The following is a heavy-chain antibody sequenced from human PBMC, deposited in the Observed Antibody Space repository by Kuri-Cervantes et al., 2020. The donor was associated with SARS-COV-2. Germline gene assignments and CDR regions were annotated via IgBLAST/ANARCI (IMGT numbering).Heavy chain of an antibody. D-gene: IGHD3-22*01. CDR3: ARGHENYDDSSGYYLDY. J-gene: IGHJ4*02. Sequence: ASVKVSCKASGYTFTSYGISWVRQAPGQGLEWMGWISAYNGNTNYAQKLQGRVTMTTDTSTSTAYMELRSLRSDDTAVYYCARGHENYDDSSGYYLDYWGQGTLVTVSS. V-gene: IGHV1-18*01. CDR1: GYTFTSYG. CDR2: ISAYNGNT.